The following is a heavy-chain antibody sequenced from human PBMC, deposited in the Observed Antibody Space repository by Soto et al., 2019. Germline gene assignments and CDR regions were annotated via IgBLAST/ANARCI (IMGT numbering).Heavy chain of an antibody. V-gene: IGHV1-18*01. CDR1: GYTFTSYG. CDR2: ISAYNGNT. J-gene: IGHJ6*02. Sequence: GASVKVSCKASGYTFTSYGISWVRQAPGQGLEWMGWISAYNGNTNYAQKLQGRVTMTTDTSTSTAYMELRSLRSDDTAVYYCARASTIFGVVTLRGYYYYGMDVWGQGTTVTVSS. D-gene: IGHD3-3*01. CDR3: ARASTIFGVVTLRGYYYYGMDV.